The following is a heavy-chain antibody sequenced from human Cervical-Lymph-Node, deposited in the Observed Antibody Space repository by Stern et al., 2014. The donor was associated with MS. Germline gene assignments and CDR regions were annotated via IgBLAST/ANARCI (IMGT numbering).Heavy chain of an antibody. J-gene: IGHJ4*02. Sequence: EVHLVESGGTLVQPGGSLSLSCAASGFTFSSYAMSWVRQAPGKGLEWVSVISGSDGSTFYADSVKGRFTISRDNSKNTLFLQMNSLRAEDTAVYYCAKVYGSGPFDYWGQGTLVTVSS. CDR3: AKVYGSGPFDY. V-gene: IGHV3-23*04. CDR1: GFTFSSYA. CDR2: ISGSDGST. D-gene: IGHD6-19*01.